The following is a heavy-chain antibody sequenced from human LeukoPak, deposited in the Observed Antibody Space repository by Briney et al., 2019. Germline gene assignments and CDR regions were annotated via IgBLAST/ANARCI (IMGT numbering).Heavy chain of an antibody. V-gene: IGHV3-23*01. Sequence: GGSLRLSCAASGFTFSSYAMNWVRQAPGKGLEWVSAISGSGGSTYYADSVKGRFTISRDNSKNTLYLQMNSLRAEDTAVYYCAKDMGRVLKGSWFDPWGQGTLVTVSS. D-gene: IGHD1-26*01. CDR3: AKDMGRVLKGSWFDP. J-gene: IGHJ5*02. CDR2: ISGSGGST. CDR1: GFTFSSYA.